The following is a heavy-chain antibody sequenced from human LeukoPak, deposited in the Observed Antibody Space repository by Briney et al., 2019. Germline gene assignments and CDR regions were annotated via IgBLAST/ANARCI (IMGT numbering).Heavy chain of an antibody. CDR3: AKSPLYYDFWSGNDY. Sequence: GGSLRLSCAASGFTFSSYGMHWVRQAPGKGLEWEAVISYDGSNKYYADSVKGRFTISRDNSKNTLYLQMNSLRAEDTAVYYCAKSPLYYDFWSGNDYWGQGTLVTVSS. CDR1: GFTFSSYG. CDR2: ISYDGSNK. V-gene: IGHV3-30*18. J-gene: IGHJ4*02. D-gene: IGHD3-3*01.